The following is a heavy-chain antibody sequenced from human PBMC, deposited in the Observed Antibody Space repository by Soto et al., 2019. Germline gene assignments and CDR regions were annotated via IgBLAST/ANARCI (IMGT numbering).Heavy chain of an antibody. D-gene: IGHD4-17*01. V-gene: IGHV2-5*01. CDR1: GLSFGTSGVG. CDR2: IYWNDDQ. Sequence: QITLKESGPTLVKPTQTLTLTCTASGLSFGTSGVGVGWIRQPPGKALEWLALIYWNDDQRYSPSLKSSLTTTKDTSKNQVVLTMTNVDPVDTATYYCASMTTVATAAFDIWGQGIMVPVPS. J-gene: IGHJ3*02. CDR3: ASMTTVATAAFDI.